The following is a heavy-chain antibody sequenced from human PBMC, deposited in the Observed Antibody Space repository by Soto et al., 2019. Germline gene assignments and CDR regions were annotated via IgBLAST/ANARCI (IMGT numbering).Heavy chain of an antibody. Sequence: AASVKVSCKASGGTFSSYAISWVRQAPGQGLEWMGGIIPIIGTANYAQKFQGRVTITADESTSTAYMELSSLRSEDTAVYYCARAGPHYDYVWGSYRYFWFDPWGQGTLVTVSS. J-gene: IGHJ5*02. D-gene: IGHD3-16*02. CDR2: IIPIIGTA. CDR3: ARAGPHYDYVWGSYRYFWFDP. V-gene: IGHV1-69*13. CDR1: GGTFSSYA.